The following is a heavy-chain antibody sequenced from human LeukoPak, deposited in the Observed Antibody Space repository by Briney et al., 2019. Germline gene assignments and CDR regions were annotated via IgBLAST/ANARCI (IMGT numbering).Heavy chain of an antibody. Sequence: HPGGSLRLSCAASGFTFSSYGMHWVRQAPGKGLVWVSRINSDGSSIRNADSAKGRLTISRDNAKNTLYLQMNSLRAEDTAVYYCARGSSTSYYYYGMDVWGQGTTVTVSS. CDR3: ARGSSTSYYYYGMDV. CDR2: INSDGSSI. V-gene: IGHV3-74*01. D-gene: IGHD2-2*01. J-gene: IGHJ6*02. CDR1: GFTFSSYG.